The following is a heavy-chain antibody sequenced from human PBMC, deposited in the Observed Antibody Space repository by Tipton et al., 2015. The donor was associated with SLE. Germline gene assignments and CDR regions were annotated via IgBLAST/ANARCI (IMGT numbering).Heavy chain of an antibody. D-gene: IGHD4-23*01. J-gene: IGHJ3*02. CDR1: GFTFSSYG. CDR2: IWYDGSNK. Sequence: SLRLSCAASGFTFSSYGMHWVRQAPGKGLEWVAVIWYDGSNKYYADSVKGRFTISRDNSKNTLYLQMNSLRAEDTAVYYCAKAYTVVNPYDAFDIWGQGTMVTVSS. V-gene: IGHV3-33*06. CDR3: AKAYTVVNPYDAFDI.